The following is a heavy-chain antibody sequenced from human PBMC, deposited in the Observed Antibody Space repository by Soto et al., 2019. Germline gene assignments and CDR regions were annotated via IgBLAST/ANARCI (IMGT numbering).Heavy chain of an antibody. V-gene: IGHV3-23*01. D-gene: IGHD3-10*01. Sequence: GGYLRLSCAASGFTFSSYAMSWVRQAPGKGLEWVSAISGSGGSTYYADSVKGRFTISRDNSKNTLYLQMNSLRAEDTAVYYCAKAEGTMVRGVPYYYYYGMDVWGQGTTVTVSS. CDR3: AKAEGTMVRGVPYYYYYGMDV. CDR1: GFTFSSYA. J-gene: IGHJ6*02. CDR2: ISGSGGST.